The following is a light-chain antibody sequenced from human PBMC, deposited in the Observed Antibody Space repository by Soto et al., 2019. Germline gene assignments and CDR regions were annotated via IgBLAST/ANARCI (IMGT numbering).Light chain of an antibody. V-gene: IGLV2-14*01. CDR3: SSYVTSGTLV. J-gene: IGLJ3*02. CDR1: SSDIGGSDY. CDR2: EVS. Sequence: QSVLTQAVSVSGSPGQSITISCTGTSSDIGGSDYVSWYQKHPGKAPKVIIYEVSDRPSGVSDRFSGSKSGNTASLTLSGLQAEEEADYYCSSYVTSGTLVFGGGTKLTVL.